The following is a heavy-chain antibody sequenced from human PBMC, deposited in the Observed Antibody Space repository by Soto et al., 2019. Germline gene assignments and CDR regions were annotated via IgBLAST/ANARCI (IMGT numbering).Heavy chain of an antibody. CDR3: AKEGDPSCPQIDY. D-gene: IGHD2-15*01. CDR2: IYYSGST. Sequence: SETLSLTCTVSGGSISSYYWSWIRQPPGKGLEWIGYIYYSGSTNYNPSLKSRVTISVDTSKNQFSLKLSSVTAADTAVYYCAKEGDPSCPQIDYWGQGTLVTVSS. J-gene: IGHJ4*02. CDR1: GGSISSYY. V-gene: IGHV4-59*01.